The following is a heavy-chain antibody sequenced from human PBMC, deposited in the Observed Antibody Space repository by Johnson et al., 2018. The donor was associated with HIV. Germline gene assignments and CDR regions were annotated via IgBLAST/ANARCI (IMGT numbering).Heavy chain of an antibody. CDR1: GFTFSSYA. J-gene: IGHJ3*02. CDR3: AKDVRGRDSSSWLLDS. Sequence: VQLVESGGGVVQPGRSLRLSCAASGFTFSSYAMHWVRQAPGRGLEYVSAISSNGGSTYYANSVKGRFTISRDNSKNTLYLQMGSLRAEDMAVYYCAKDVRGRDSSSWLLDSWGQGTMVTVAS. V-gene: IGHV3-64*01. CDR2: ISSNGGST. D-gene: IGHD6-13*01.